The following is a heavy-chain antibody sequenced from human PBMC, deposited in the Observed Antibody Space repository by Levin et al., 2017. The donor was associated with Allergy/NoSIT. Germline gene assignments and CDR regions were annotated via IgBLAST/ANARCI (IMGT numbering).Heavy chain of an antibody. CDR2: ISSYNGNT. CDR3: ARVEYHDSSGYYGY. D-gene: IGHD3-22*01. V-gene: IGHV1-18*01. CDR1: GYTFNIYG. Sequence: SGESLKISCQASGYTFNIYGIVWVRQAPGQGLEWMGWISSYNGNTDYAQNLQDRITMTTDTSTSTVYMELRSLRSDDTAMYYCARVEYHDSSGYYGYWGQGTQVTVSS. J-gene: IGHJ4*02.